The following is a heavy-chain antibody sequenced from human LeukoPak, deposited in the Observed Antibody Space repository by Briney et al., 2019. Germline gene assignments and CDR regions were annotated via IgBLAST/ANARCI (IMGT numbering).Heavy chain of an antibody. CDR1: VDSPSRGSYY. D-gene: IGHD2-15*01. V-gene: IGHV4-61*02. Sequence: SQTLSLTCTLSVDSPSRGSYYWNWIRQPAGEGLEWNVRIYSSGSPTNHPSLKSRVPMSVDTSKNQFSLKLSSVTAADTAMYYCARYCSGSSCYSWGYYFDYWGQGTLVTVSS. CDR2: IYSSGSP. J-gene: IGHJ4*02. CDR3: ARYCSGSSCYSWGYYFDY.